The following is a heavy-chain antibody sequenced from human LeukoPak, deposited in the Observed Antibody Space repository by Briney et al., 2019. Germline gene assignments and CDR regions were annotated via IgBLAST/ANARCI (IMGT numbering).Heavy chain of an antibody. CDR3: ARVSHGYSSSWYLFVYFDY. CDR1: GYSFTSYA. Sequence: ASVEVSCKASGYSFTSYAMHWVRQAPGQRLEWMGWINAGNGNTKYSQKFQGRVTITRDTSASTAYMELSSLRSEDTAVYYCARVSHGYSSSWYLFVYFDYWGQGTLVTVSS. J-gene: IGHJ4*02. V-gene: IGHV1-3*01. CDR2: INAGNGNT. D-gene: IGHD6-13*01.